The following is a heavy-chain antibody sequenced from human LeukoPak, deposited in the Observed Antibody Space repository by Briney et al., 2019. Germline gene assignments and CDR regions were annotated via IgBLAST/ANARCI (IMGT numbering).Heavy chain of an antibody. V-gene: IGHV1-69*13. CDR3: ATDLYSGSYAIDY. Sequence: SVKVSCKASGGTFSSYAISWVRQAPGQGLEWMGGIIPISGTANYAQKFQGRVTITADESTSTAYMELSSLRSEDTAVYYCATDLYSGSYAIDYWGQGTLVTVSS. CDR1: GGTFSSYA. J-gene: IGHJ4*02. CDR2: IIPISGTA. D-gene: IGHD1-26*01.